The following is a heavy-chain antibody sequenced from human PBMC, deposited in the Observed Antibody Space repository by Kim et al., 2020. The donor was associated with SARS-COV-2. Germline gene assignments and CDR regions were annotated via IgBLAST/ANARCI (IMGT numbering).Heavy chain of an antibody. D-gene: IGHD3-22*01. CDR1: GGSISSSSYY. V-gene: IGHV4-39*01. Sequence: SETLSLTCTVSGGSISSSSYYWGWIRQPPGKGLEWIGSIYYTGSNHYNPSLKSRVTISVDTSQNQFSLKLSSVTAADTAVYYCASLRDSSAYYDGGDYFDYWGQGTLVTVSS. CDR2: IYYTGSN. CDR3: ASLRDSSAYYDGGDYFDY. J-gene: IGHJ4*02.